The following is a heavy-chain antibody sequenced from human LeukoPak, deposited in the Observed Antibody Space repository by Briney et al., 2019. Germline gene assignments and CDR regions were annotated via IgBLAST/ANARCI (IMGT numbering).Heavy chain of an antibody. V-gene: IGHV6-1*01. Sequence: SQTLSLTCALSGDSVSSNSAAWNWIRQSPSRGLEWLGRTYYRSKRYNDYAVSVKSRITINPDTSKNQFSLRLNSVTPEDTAVYYCARAYSGGWYYVDYFDYWGQGTLVTVSS. D-gene: IGHD6-19*01. CDR1: GDSVSSNSAA. CDR2: TYYRSKRYN. CDR3: ARAYSGGWYYVDYFDY. J-gene: IGHJ4*02.